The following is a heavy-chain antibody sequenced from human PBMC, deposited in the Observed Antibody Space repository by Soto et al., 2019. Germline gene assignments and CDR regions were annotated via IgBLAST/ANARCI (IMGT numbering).Heavy chain of an antibody. CDR1: GGSVSSGSYY. D-gene: IGHD2-15*01. V-gene: IGHV4-61*01. CDR2: IYYSGST. J-gene: IGHJ4*02. Sequence: XXTLSLACTVSGGSVSSGSYYWSLIRQPPGKGLEWIGYIYYSGSTNYNPSLKSRVTISVDTSKNQFSLKLSSVTAADTAVYYCASIDCSGGSCHRDYWGQGTLVTVSS. CDR3: ASIDCSGGSCHRDY.